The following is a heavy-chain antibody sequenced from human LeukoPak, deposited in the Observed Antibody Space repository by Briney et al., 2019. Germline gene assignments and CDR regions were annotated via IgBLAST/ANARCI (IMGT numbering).Heavy chain of an antibody. V-gene: IGHV4-59*01. D-gene: IGHD3-22*01. Sequence: AETLSLTWTVSGGSISSYCWSWVRQPPGKGLEWIGYIYYSGSTNYNPSLKNRLTISVDTSKTQFSLKLSSMTAADTAVYYCARDTSYYDSSGYDSYFDFWGQGTLVTVSS. CDR3: ARDTSYYDSSGYDSYFDF. CDR2: IYYSGST. J-gene: IGHJ4*02. CDR1: GGSISSYC.